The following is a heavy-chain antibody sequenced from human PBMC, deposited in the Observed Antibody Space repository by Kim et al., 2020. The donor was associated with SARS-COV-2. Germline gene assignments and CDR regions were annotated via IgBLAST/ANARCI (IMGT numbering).Heavy chain of an antibody. J-gene: IGHJ4*02. Sequence: EKYYVDSVKGRFTISRDNAKNSLYLQMNSLRAEDTAVYYCARVLRGGVFYWGQGTLVTVSS. D-gene: IGHD2-21*01. CDR2: EK. V-gene: IGHV3-7*03. CDR3: ARVLRGGVFY.